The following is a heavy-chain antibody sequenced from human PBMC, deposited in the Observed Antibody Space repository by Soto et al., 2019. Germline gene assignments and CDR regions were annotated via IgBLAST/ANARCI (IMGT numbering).Heavy chain of an antibody. CDR3: ARGPRVSSTGTGAH. Sequence: GGSLRLSCAVSGFTFSSYWMHWVRQVPGKGLTWVSRISDDGSTATYADSVKGRFVISRDNAKNSLYLEMNTLRADDSGLYYCARGPRVSSTGTGAHWGRGTLVTVSS. CDR1: GFTFSSYW. V-gene: IGHV3-74*01. D-gene: IGHD1-1*01. J-gene: IGHJ4*02. CDR2: ISDDGSTA.